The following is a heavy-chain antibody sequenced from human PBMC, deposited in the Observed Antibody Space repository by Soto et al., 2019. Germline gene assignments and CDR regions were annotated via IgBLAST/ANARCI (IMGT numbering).Heavy chain of an antibody. CDR1: GFTLSTYA. CDR2: ISVSGGNT. D-gene: IGHD6-13*01. J-gene: IGHJ4*02. CDR3: AKWAGSSTNSDY. V-gene: IGHV3-23*01. Sequence: GSLRLSCAASGFTLSTYAMKWVRQAPGKGLEWVSSISVSGGNTYYADSVKGRFTGSRDNSKDTLYLQMNSLRAEETATYYCAKWAGSSTNSDYWGQGTLVTVSS.